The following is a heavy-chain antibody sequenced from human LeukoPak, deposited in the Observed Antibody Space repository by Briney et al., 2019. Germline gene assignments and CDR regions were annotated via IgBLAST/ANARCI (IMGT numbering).Heavy chain of an antibody. CDR1: GFTFSSYG. J-gene: IGHJ6*03. CDR3: AKDLVVGADADYYYYYMDV. D-gene: IGHD1-26*01. CDR2: IRYDGSNK. Sequence: GGSLRLSCAASGFTFSSYGMHWVRQAPGKGLEWVAFIRYDGSNKYYADSVKGRFTISRDNSKNTLYLQMNSLRAEDTAVYYCAKDLVVGADADYYYYYMDVWGKGTTVTISS. V-gene: IGHV3-30*02.